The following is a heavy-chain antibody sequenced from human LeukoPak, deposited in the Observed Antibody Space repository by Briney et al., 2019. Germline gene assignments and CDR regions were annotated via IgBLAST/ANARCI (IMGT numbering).Heavy chain of an antibody. CDR3: ARSAQYSSYYYGMDV. D-gene: IGHD5-18*01. CDR2: IIPIFGIA. V-gene: IGHV1-69*04. J-gene: IGHJ6*02. Sequence: SVKFSCKDSGGTFSSYAISWVRQAPGQGLERSGRIIPIFGIANYAQKFQGRVTITADKSTSTAYMELSSLRSEDTAVYYCARSAQYSSYYYGMDVWGQGTTVTVS. CDR1: GGTFSSYA.